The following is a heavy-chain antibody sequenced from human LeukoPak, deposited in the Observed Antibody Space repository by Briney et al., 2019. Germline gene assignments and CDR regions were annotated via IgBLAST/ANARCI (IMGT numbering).Heavy chain of an antibody. CDR1: GFIFSTHA. CDR2: IRSDGSSK. D-gene: IGHD4-23*01. J-gene: IGHJ4*02. Sequence: GGSLRLSCAASGFIFSTHAIHWARQAPGKGLEWVACIRSDGSSKYYADSVQGRFIISRDNSKNTVYVQMNSLRREDTAVYYCAKGINGGNYLDYWGQGTLVIVSS. CDR3: AKGINGGNYLDY. V-gene: IGHV3-30*02.